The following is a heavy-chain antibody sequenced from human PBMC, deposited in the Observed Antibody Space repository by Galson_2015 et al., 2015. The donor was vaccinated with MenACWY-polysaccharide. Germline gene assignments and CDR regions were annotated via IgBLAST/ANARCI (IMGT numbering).Heavy chain of an antibody. Sequence: LSLTCTVSGVSVTSGGIYWNWIRPHPEKGLEWIGYIYYTGFTKSNPSLKGPISVSMDTSKNQFSLRLSSVTAADTAVYHCAMAQVTSGSFGWFGPWGQGTLVTVSS. CDR1: GVSVTSGGIY. V-gene: IGHV4-31*01. CDR3: AMAQVTSGSFGWFGP. CDR2: IYYTGFT. J-gene: IGHJ5*02. D-gene: IGHD3-10*01.